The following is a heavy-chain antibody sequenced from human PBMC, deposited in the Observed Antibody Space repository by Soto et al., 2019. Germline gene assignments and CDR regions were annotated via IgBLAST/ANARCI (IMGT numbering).Heavy chain of an antibody. D-gene: IGHD6-13*01. CDR1: GGTFSNYA. CDR3: ARDNPYTNSFGNWFDP. J-gene: IGHJ5*02. V-gene: IGHV1-69*01. CDR2: IIPVFGTV. Sequence: QVRLVQSGAEVKKPGSSVKVSCKASGGTFSNYAITWLRLAPGQGLEWLGGIIPVFGTVNSAEKFQGRVTITADASTNTAYMELNRLRSEDTAVDYCARDNPYTNSFGNWFDPWGQGTLVIVS.